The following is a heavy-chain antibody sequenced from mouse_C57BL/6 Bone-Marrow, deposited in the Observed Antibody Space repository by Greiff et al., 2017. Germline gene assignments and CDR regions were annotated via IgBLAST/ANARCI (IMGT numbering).Heavy chain of an antibody. Sequence: QVQLKQSGAELARPGASVKMSCKASGYTFTSYTMHWVKQRPGQGLEWIGYINPSSGYTKYNQKFKDKATLTADKSSSTAYMQLSSLTSEDSAVYYCARSHYDYDRGYYARDYWGQGTSVTVSS. V-gene: IGHV1-4*01. D-gene: IGHD2-4*01. CDR2: INPSSGYT. CDR1: GYTFTSYT. CDR3: ARSHYDYDRGYYARDY. J-gene: IGHJ4*01.